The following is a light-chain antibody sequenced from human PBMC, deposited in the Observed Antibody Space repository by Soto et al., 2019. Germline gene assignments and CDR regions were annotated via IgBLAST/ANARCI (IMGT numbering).Light chain of an antibody. Sequence: DIQMTQSSSTLSASVGDRVTITCRASQSISSWLAWYQQRPGKAPKLLIYKASNLESGVPSRFSGSGSGTELTLTISSLHPDDFATYYCQQYYTYPWTFGPGTKVDIK. CDR1: QSISSW. V-gene: IGKV1-5*03. J-gene: IGKJ1*01. CDR2: KAS. CDR3: QQYYTYPWT.